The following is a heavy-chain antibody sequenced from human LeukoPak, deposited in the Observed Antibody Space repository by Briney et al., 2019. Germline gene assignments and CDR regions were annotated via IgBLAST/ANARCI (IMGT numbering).Heavy chain of an antibody. CDR2: ISYDGSNK. V-gene: IGHV3-30*18. CDR3: AKGGDLDY. CDR1: GFTFSSYG. D-gene: IGHD3-10*01. Sequence: GTSLRLSCVASGFTFSSYGMHWVRQAPGKGLEWVAVISYDGSNKYYADSVKGRFTISRDNSKNTLYLQMNSLRAEDTAVYYCAKGGDLDYWGQGTLVTVSS. J-gene: IGHJ4*02.